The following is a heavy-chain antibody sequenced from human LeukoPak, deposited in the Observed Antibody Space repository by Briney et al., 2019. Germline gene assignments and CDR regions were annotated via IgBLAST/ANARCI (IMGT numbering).Heavy chain of an antibody. V-gene: IGHV5-51*01. CDR3: ARQAAAGTGDYYYYYGMDV. J-gene: IGHJ6*02. Sequence: GESLKISCKGSGYSFTSYWIGWVRQMPGKGLEWMGIIYPGDSDTRYSPSFQGQVTISADKSISTAYLQWSSLKASDTAMYYCARQAAAGTGDYYYYYGMDVWGQGTTVTVSS. CDR1: GYSFTSYW. CDR2: IYPGDSDT. D-gene: IGHD6-13*01.